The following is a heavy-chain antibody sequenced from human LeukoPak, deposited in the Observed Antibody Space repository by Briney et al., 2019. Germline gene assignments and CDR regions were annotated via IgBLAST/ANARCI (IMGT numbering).Heavy chain of an antibody. CDR2: ISISGGTT. CDR1: AFAFSSHA. D-gene: IGHD4-17*01. J-gene: IGHJ4*02. V-gene: IGHV3-23*01. Sequence: GESLRLSCTASAFAFSSHAMSWVRQAPGKGLEWVSSISISGGTTYYADSVKGRFTISRENSKSTPYLQMNNLRADDTAVYYCANEIRPNDYWGQGTLVTVSS. CDR3: ANEIRPNDY.